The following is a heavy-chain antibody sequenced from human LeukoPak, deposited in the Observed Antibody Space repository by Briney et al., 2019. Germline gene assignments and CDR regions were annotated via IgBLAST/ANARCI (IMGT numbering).Heavy chain of an antibody. V-gene: IGHV1-2*02. CDR3: ARVRGDIVLMGDFDY. Sequence: GASVKVSCKASGYTFTGYYMHWVRQAPGQGLEWMGWINPNSGGTNYAQKFQGRVTMTRDTSISTAYMELSRLRSDDTAVYYCARVRGDIVLMGDFDYWGQGTLVTVSS. CDR2: INPNSGGT. J-gene: IGHJ4*02. CDR1: GYTFTGYY. D-gene: IGHD2-8*01.